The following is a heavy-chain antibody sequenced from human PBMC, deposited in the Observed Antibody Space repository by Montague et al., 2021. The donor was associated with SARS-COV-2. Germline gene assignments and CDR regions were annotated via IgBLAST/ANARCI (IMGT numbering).Heavy chain of an antibody. CDR3: ARWDPQTLTLIGLRGKSASDY. Sequence: LRLSCAVYGGSFSGYYWTWLRQSPGKGLEWIAEINHSGTTNYNFNPSLRSRVTISVDTSKSQFSLKLSSVTAADTGVYYCARWDPQTLTLIGLRGKSASDYWGQGTLVTVSS. J-gene: IGHJ4*02. CDR2: INHSGTT. D-gene: IGHD4-23*01. CDR1: GGSFSGYY. V-gene: IGHV4-34*01.